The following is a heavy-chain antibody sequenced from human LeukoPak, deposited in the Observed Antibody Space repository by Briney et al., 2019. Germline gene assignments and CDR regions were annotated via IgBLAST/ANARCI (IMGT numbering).Heavy chain of an antibody. J-gene: IGHJ4*02. Sequence: SETLSLTCAVYGGSFSGYYWSWIRQPPGKGLEWIGEINHSGSTNYNPSLKSRVTISVDTSKNQFSLKLSSVTAADTAVYYRARGSQNSSGYYGLDYWGQGTLVTVSS. D-gene: IGHD3-22*01. V-gene: IGHV4-34*01. CDR1: GGSFSGYY. CDR2: INHSGST. CDR3: ARGSQNSSGYYGLDY.